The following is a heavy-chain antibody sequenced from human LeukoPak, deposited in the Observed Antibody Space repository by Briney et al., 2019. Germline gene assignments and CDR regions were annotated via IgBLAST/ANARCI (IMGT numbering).Heavy chain of an antibody. CDR3: ARDYSRYLGGGFDY. CDR1: GYTFTGYY. V-gene: IGHV1-2*06. D-gene: IGHD3-16*01. J-gene: IGHJ4*02. CDR2: INPNSGGT. Sequence: ASVKVSCTASGYTFTGYYMHWVRQAPGQGLEWMGRINPNSGGTNYAQKFQARVTMTRDTSISTAYMELSRLRSDDTAVYYCARDYSRYLGGGFDYWGQGTLVTVSS.